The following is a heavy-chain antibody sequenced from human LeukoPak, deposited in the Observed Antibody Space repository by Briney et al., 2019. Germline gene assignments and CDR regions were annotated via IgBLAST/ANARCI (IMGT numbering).Heavy chain of an antibody. V-gene: IGHV3-21*01. CDR3: AREGSGSHYADY. CDR1: GFMFRSYS. D-gene: IGHD1-26*01. Sequence: GGSLRLSCAASGFMFRSYSMNWVRQAPGKGLEWVSGISSSGGFQYYADSVKGRFIISRDNAKNSLYLQMNTLRADDMAVYYCAREGSGSHYADYWGQGTLVIVSS. J-gene: IGHJ4*02. CDR2: ISSSGGFQ.